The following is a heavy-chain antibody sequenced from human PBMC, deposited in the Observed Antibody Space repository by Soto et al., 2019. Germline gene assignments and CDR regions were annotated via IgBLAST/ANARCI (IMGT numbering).Heavy chain of an antibody. D-gene: IGHD3-22*01. Sequence: EVQLLESGGGFVQPGGSLRLSCAASGFTFSNYAMSWVRQAPGKGLEWVSAITAYGDSTYYADSVKGRFTVSRDSPKNPLYLQMDSLRAEDTAAYYCAKDPLGYDSDWYPPPEFDPWGQGTLVTVSS. CDR2: ITAYGDST. CDR3: AKDPLGYDSDWYPPPEFDP. J-gene: IGHJ5*02. V-gene: IGHV3-23*01. CDR1: GFTFSNYA.